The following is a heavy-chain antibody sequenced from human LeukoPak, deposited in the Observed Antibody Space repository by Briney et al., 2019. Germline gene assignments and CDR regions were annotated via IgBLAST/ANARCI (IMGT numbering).Heavy chain of an antibody. Sequence: GGSLRLSCAASGFTFSSYVGSWVRQAPGKGLEWVSAISNSGGSTYYADSVKGRFTISRDNSKNTPYLQMNSLRAEDTAVYYCANEGGTMLRGDLDYWGQGTLVTVSS. V-gene: IGHV3-23*01. CDR2: ISNSGGST. CDR1: GFTFSSYV. D-gene: IGHD3-10*01. J-gene: IGHJ4*02. CDR3: ANEGGTMLRGDLDY.